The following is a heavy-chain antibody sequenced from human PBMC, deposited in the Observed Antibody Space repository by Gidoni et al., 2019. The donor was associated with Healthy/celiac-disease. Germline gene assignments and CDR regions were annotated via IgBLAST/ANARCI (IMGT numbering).Heavy chain of an antibody. CDR1: GDSVSSNSAA. D-gene: IGHD1-7*01. CDR3: ARTLTGTTFSFWSDAFDI. Sequence: QVQLQQSGPGLVKPSQTLSLTCAISGDSVSSNSAAWNWIRQFPSKGLEWLGRTYYRSKWYNDYAVSVKSRITINPDTSKNQFSLQLNSVTPEDTAVYYCARTLTGTTFSFWSDAFDIWGQGTMVTVSS. V-gene: IGHV6-1*01. CDR2: TYYRSKWYN. J-gene: IGHJ3*02.